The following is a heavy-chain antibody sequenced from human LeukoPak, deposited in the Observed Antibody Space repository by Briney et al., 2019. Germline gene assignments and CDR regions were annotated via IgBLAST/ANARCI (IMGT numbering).Heavy chain of an antibody. CDR1: GYTFTIYY. Sequence: GASVTVSFKGSGYTFTIYYMHWVRQAPGQGLEWMGIINPSGGSTSYAQQFQGRVTMTRDTSTSTVYMELSSLRSEDTAVYYCAREGRWLQPTVPSYGMDVWGQGTTVTVSS. V-gene: IGHV1-46*01. D-gene: IGHD5-24*01. CDR3: AREGRWLQPTVPSYGMDV. CDR2: INPSGGST. J-gene: IGHJ6*02.